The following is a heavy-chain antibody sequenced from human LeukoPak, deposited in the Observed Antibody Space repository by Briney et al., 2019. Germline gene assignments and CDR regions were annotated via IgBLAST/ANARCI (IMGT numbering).Heavy chain of an antibody. CDR1: GFTFSSYS. CDR3: ARDEGGYYAYYFDY. Sequence: GGSLRLSCAASGFTFSSYSMNWVRQAPGKGLEWVSYISSSSSTIYYADSVKGRFTISRDNAKNSLYLQMNSLRAEDTAVYYCARDEGGYYAYYFDYWGQGTLVTVSS. V-gene: IGHV3-48*04. CDR2: ISSSSSTI. J-gene: IGHJ4*02. D-gene: IGHD3-22*01.